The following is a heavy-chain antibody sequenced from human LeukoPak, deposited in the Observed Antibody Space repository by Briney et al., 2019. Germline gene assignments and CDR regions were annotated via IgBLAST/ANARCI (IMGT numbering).Heavy chain of an antibody. Sequence: SVKVSCKASGGTFSSYAISWVRQAPGQGLEWMGGIIPIFGTANYAQKFQGRVTITTDESTSTAYMELSSLRSEYTAVYYCARESRPTSFDWLLPNFDYWGQGTLVTVSS. CDR2: IIPIFGTA. D-gene: IGHD3-9*01. J-gene: IGHJ4*02. CDR3: ARESRPTSFDWLLPNFDY. V-gene: IGHV1-69*05. CDR1: GGTFSSYA.